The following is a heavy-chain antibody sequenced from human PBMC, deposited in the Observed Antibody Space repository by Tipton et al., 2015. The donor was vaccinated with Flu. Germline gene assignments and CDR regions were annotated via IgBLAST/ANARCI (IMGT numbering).Heavy chain of an antibody. CDR1: GFTFSDYY. V-gene: IGHV3-11*04. D-gene: IGHD6-13*01. CDR3: ASLAAADYYYYMDV. CDR2: ISSSGSTI. Sequence: GSLRLSCAASGFTFSDYYMSWIRQAPGKGLEWVSYISSSGSTIYYADSVKGRFTISRDNAKNSLYLQMNSLRAEDTAVYYCASLAAADYYYYMDVWGKGTTVTVSS. J-gene: IGHJ6*03.